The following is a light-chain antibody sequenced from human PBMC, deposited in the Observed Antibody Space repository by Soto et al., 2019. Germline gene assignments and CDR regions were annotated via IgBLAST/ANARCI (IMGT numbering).Light chain of an antibody. CDR1: QSVSNN. CDR3: QQYNDWPPIT. Sequence: EIMMTQSQATLSVSPGESATLSCRASQSVSNNLAWYQHKPGQAPRLLIYYASTRATGIPARFSGSGSGTEFTLTISSLQSEDFALYYCQQYNDWPPITFGQGTRLEIK. J-gene: IGKJ5*01. V-gene: IGKV3-15*01. CDR2: YAS.